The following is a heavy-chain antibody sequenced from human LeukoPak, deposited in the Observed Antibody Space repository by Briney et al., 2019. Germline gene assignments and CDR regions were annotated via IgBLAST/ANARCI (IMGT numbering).Heavy chain of an antibody. V-gene: IGHV4-59*01. D-gene: IGHD6-6*01. CDR3: ARDSSYCGDPNNCWGHDVQVVPGYYFDY. Sequence: SETLSLTCSVSGTSMTGYYWDWIRQSPEKGLEWIGYIYDNGNTNYNPSLMSRVTMSIDTSRNQFSLRLSSVTVADSAVYYCARDSSYCGDPNNCWGHDVQVVPGYYFDYWGQGILVTVSS. CDR2: IYDNGNT. CDR1: GTSMTGYY. J-gene: IGHJ4*02.